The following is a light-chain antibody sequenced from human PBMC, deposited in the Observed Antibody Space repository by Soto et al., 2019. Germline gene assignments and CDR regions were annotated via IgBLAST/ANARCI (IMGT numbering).Light chain of an antibody. CDR2: GAS. CDR3: QQYNDWPPWT. V-gene: IGKV3D-15*01. J-gene: IGKJ1*01. Sequence: EIVMTQSPANLSVSPGERATLSCRASQSISSHLVWYQQKPGQAPRLVIYGASTRVTGIPARFSGSGSGTEFTLTISSVQSEDFAVYYCQQYNDWPPWTFGQGTKVEIK. CDR1: QSISSH.